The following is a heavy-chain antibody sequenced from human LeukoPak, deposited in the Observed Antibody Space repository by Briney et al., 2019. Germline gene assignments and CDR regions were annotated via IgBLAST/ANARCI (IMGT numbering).Heavy chain of an antibody. V-gene: IGHV3-23*01. D-gene: IGHD4-17*01. Sequence: SVKGRFTISRDNSKNTLYLQMNSLRAEDTAVYYCAKVGPTVTHVGFDYWGQGTLVTVSS. CDR3: AKVGPTVTHVGFDY. J-gene: IGHJ4*02.